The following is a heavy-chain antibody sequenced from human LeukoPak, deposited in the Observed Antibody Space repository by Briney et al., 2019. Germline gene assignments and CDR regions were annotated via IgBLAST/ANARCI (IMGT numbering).Heavy chain of an antibody. J-gene: IGHJ4*02. CDR3: VGYYVGKFDY. V-gene: IGHV3-66*02. Sequence: GGSLRLSCAASGFVVRDNYMSGVRQAPGQGLEWVSLIYTSGITKYTDSVKGRFTISRDNAKNTLYLQMNTLSAEDTAVYYCVGYYVGKFDYWGQGTLVTVSS. D-gene: IGHD4-23*01. CDR1: GFVVRDNY. CDR2: IYTSGIT.